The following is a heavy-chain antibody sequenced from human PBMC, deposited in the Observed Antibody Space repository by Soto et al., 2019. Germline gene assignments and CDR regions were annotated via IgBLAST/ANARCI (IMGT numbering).Heavy chain of an antibody. D-gene: IGHD6-13*01. Sequence: GGSLRLSCAASGLTFDNHAMTWVRQAPGKGLEWVANIKQDGSEKYYVDSVKGRFTISRDNAKNSLYLQMNSLRAEDTAVYYFARDYRGYSSSPYYRGQRTLVTVSS. CDR2: IKQDGSEK. V-gene: IGHV3-7*01. CDR3: ARDYRGYSSSPYY. CDR1: GLTFDNHA. J-gene: IGHJ4*02.